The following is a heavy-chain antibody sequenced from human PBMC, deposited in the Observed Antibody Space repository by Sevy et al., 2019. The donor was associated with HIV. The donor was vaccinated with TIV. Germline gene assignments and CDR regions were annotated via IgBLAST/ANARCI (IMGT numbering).Heavy chain of an antibody. V-gene: IGHV1-18*01. CDR2: ISAYNGNT. Sequence: ASVKVSCKASGYTFTSYGISWVRQAPGQGLEWMGWISAYNGNTNYAQKLQGRVTMTTDTSTSTAYMELRSLRSDDTAVYYCARWGFTYYYDTKPTGDAFDIWGQGTMVTVSS. D-gene: IGHD3-22*01. J-gene: IGHJ3*02. CDR3: ARWGFTYYYDTKPTGDAFDI. CDR1: GYTFTSYG.